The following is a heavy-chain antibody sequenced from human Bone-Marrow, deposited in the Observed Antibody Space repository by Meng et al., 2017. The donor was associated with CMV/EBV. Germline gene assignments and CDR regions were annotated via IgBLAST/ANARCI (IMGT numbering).Heavy chain of an antibody. D-gene: IGHD2-2*02. CDR3: ARADYCSSTSCYTGGYYYYGMDV. V-gene: IGHV1-18*01. Sequence: ASVKVSCKASGDTFSKYVTSWVRQAPGQGLEWMGWISAYNGNTNYAQKLQGRVTMTTDTSTSTAYNELRSLRSDDTAVYYCARADYCSSTSCYTGGYYYYGMDVWGQGTTVTVSS. CDR1: GDTFSKYV. J-gene: IGHJ6*02. CDR2: ISAYNGNT.